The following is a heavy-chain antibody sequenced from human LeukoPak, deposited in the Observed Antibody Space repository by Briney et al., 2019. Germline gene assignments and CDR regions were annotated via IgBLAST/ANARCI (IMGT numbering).Heavy chain of an antibody. D-gene: IGHD3-22*01. J-gene: IGHJ4*02. Sequence: GGSLRLSCAASGFTFSYHWMTWVRQAPGKGLEWVSSISSSSSYIYYADSVKGRFTISRDNAKNSLYLQMNSLRAEDTAVYYCARVREDSYYYDSSGYYYFDYWGQGTLVTVSS. V-gene: IGHV3-21*01. CDR2: ISSSSSYI. CDR1: GFTFSYHW. CDR3: ARVREDSYYYDSSGYYYFDY.